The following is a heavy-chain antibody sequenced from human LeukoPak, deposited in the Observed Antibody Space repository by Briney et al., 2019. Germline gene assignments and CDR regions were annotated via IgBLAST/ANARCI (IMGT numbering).Heavy chain of an antibody. V-gene: IGHV4-4*02. Sequence: SETLSLTCAVSGGSISSSNWWSWVRRPPGKGLEWIGEIYHSGSTNYNPSLKSRVTISVDKSKNQFSLRLSSVTAADTAVYYGASSGAGSSKDYWGQGTLVTVSS. CDR1: GGSISSSNW. D-gene: IGHD3-10*01. CDR2: IYHSGST. J-gene: IGHJ4*02. CDR3: ASSGAGSSKDY.